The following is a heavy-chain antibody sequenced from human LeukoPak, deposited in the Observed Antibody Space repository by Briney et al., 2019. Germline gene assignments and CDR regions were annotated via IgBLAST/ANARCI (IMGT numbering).Heavy chain of an antibody. D-gene: IGHD6-19*01. Sequence: PSETLSLTCAVYGGSFSGYYWSWIRQPPGKGLEWIGEINHSGSTNYNPSLKSRVTISVDTSKNQFSLKLSSVTAADTAVYYCARDYSSGWYEFDPWGQGTLVTVSS. CDR3: ARDYSSGWYEFDP. V-gene: IGHV4-34*01. J-gene: IGHJ5*02. CDR1: GGSFSGYY. CDR2: INHSGST.